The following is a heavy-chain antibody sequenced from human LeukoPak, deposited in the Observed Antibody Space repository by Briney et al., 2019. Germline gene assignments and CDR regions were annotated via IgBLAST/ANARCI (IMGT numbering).Heavy chain of an antibody. CDR2: ISAYNGNI. CDR1: GYTFTSYG. CDR3: ARDANPSRYYDFWSGVGIHYFDY. Sequence: ASVKVSCKASGYTFTSYGISWVRQAPGQGLEWMGWISAYNGNINYAQKLQGRVTMTTDTSTSTAYMELRSLRSDDTAVYYCARDANPSRYYDFWSGVGIHYFDYWGQGTLVTVSS. V-gene: IGHV1-18*01. D-gene: IGHD3-3*01. J-gene: IGHJ4*02.